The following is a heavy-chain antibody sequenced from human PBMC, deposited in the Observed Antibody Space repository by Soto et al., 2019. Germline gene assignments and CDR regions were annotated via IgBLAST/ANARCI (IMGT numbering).Heavy chain of an antibody. CDR2: ISGSGGST. J-gene: IGHJ6*03. CDR1: GFTFSSYA. Sequence: GGSLRLSCAASGFTFSSYAMSWVRQAPGKGLEWVSAISGSGGSTYYADSVKGRFTISRDNSKNTLYLQMNSLRAEDTAVYYCAKDHMDDWLSIMDVWGKGTTVTVSS. V-gene: IGHV3-23*01. CDR3: AKDHMDDWLSIMDV. D-gene: IGHD3-9*01.